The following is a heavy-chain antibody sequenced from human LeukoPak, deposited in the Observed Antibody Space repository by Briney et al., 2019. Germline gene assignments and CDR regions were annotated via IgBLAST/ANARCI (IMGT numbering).Heavy chain of an antibody. V-gene: IGHV1-69*13. D-gene: IGHD5/OR15-5a*01. Sequence: ASVKVSCKASGGTFISYAISWVRQAPGQGLEWMGGIIPIFGTANYAQKFQGRVTITADESTSTAYMELSSLRSDDTAVYYCARVPSTALDYWGQGTLVTVSS. CDR3: ARVPSTALDY. CDR1: GGTFISYA. CDR2: IIPIFGTA. J-gene: IGHJ4*02.